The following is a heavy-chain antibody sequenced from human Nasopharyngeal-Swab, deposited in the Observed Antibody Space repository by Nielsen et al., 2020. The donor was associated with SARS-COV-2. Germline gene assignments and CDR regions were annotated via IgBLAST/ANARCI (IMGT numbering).Heavy chain of an antibody. Sequence: GSLRLSCTVSGGSISTYYWNWIRQSPGKGLEWIGYIYHSGDTTYNPALQSRVTISVDTSKNQFSLRLSSVTAADTAVYYCARDTTSGSFFDRWGQGTLVTVSS. V-gene: IGHV4-59*01. CDR3: ARDTTSGSFFDR. CDR1: GGSISTYY. D-gene: IGHD1-26*01. J-gene: IGHJ4*02. CDR2: IYHSGDT.